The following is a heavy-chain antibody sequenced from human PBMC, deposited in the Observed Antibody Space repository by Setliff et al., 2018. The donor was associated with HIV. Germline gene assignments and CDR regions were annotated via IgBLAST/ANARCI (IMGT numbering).Heavy chain of an antibody. Sequence: SETLSLTCDVSGDSISDGYFWAWIRQTPGKGPEWIATIYHTGDTYYNPSLKSRVTLAVDTSKNQFSLKMRSVTAADTAVYFCARDRALRFSKSPSFNYFDGWGQGALGTVSS. CDR3: ARDRALRFSKSPSFNYFDG. D-gene: IGHD3-10*01. V-gene: IGHV4-38-2*02. CDR1: GDSISDGYF. J-gene: IGHJ4*02. CDR2: IYHTGDT.